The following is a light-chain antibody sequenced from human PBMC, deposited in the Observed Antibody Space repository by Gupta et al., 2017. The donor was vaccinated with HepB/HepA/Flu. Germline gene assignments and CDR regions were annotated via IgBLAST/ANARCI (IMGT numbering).Light chain of an antibody. CDR1: RLRSYY. J-gene: IGLJ1*01. Sequence: SSELTQHPAVSVALGQTVRITCQGDRLRSYYASWYQQKPGQAPILVIYGKNNRPSGIPDRFSGSSSGNTASLTITGAQAEDEADYYCNSRDSSGNHLRVFGTGTKVTVL. V-gene: IGLV3-19*01. CDR3: NSRDSSGNHLRV. CDR2: GKN.